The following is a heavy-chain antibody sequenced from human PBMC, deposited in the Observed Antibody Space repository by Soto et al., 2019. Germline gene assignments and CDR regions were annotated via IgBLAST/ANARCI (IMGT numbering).Heavy chain of an antibody. J-gene: IGHJ6*02. Sequence: QLQLQESGPGLVKPSETLSLTCTVSGGSISSSSYYWGWIRQPPGKGLEWIGSIYYSGYTYYNPSLKSRFPLPVDTSKNQFSLKLSSVTAADPAVYYCARHNGPLYVAYYYVMDVWGQGTTVTVSS. CDR1: GGSISSSSYY. D-gene: IGHD3-16*01. CDR2: IYYSGYT. V-gene: IGHV4-39*01. CDR3: ARHNGPLYVAYYYVMDV.